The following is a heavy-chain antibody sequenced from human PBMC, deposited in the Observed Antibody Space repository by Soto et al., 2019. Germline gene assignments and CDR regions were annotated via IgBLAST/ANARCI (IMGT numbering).Heavy chain of an antibody. D-gene: IGHD3-22*01. CDR2: INAGNGNT. CDR3: ARAGEYYYDSSGYYYSSNWFDP. J-gene: IGHJ5*02. V-gene: IGHV1-3*01. CDR1: GYTYTSYA. Sequence: ASVNVYFNASGYTYTSYAMHLVIQEKEKRLEWMGWINAGNGNTKYSQKFQGRVTITRDTSASTAYMELSSLRSEDTAVYYCARAGEYYYDSSGYYYSSNWFDPWGQGTLVTVSS.